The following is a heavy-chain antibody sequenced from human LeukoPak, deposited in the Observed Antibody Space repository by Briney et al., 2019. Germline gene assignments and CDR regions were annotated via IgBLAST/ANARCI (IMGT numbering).Heavy chain of an antibody. D-gene: IGHD3-22*01. CDR2: ISADNGNT. Sequence: VASVKVPCKASGYTFTSYGIAWVRQAPGQGLEWMGWISADNGNTNYAQKLQGRVTMTTDTSTSTAYMELRSPRSDDTAVYYCARDGYYDNWGQGTLVTVSS. J-gene: IGHJ4*02. CDR3: ARDGYYDN. CDR1: GYTFTSYG. V-gene: IGHV1-18*01.